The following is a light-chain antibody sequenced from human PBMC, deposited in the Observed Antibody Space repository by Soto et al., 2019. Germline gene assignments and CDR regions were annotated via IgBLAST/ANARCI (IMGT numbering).Light chain of an antibody. V-gene: IGLV2-14*03. CDR3: SSYSGSGTDVV. Sequence: QSVLTQPASVSGSPGQSITISCTGTSSDVGAYNYVSWYQQHPGKAPKLMIYDVDNRPSGVSNRFSASKSGNTASLTISGLQAEAEADYYCSSYSGSGTDVVFGGGTKLTVL. J-gene: IGLJ2*01. CDR1: SSDVGAYNY. CDR2: DVD.